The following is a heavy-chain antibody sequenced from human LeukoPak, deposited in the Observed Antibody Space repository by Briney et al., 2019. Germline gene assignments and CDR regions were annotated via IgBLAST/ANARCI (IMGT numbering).Heavy chain of an antibody. J-gene: IGHJ3*02. V-gene: IGHV5-51*01. Sequence: GESLKISCKGSGYSFTSYWVGWVRQMPGKGLEWMGIIYPGDSDTRYSPSFQGQVTISADKSISTAYLQWSSLKASDTAMYYCARPGVYYDYVWGSYRPPPDAFDIWGQGTMVTVSS. CDR3: ARPGVYYDYVWGSYRPPPDAFDI. D-gene: IGHD3-16*02. CDR2: IYPGDSDT. CDR1: GYSFTSYW.